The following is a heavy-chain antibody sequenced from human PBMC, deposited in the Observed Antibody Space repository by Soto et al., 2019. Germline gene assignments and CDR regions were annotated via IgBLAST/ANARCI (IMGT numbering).Heavy chain of an antibody. CDR1: GFTFTSDA. V-gene: IGHV3-23*01. Sequence: GGSLRLSCAASGFTFTSDAMSWVRQAPGKGLEWVSAISGSGGSTYYTDSVKGRFTISRDNSKNTLYLQMNSLRAADTAVYYCGVTTRTTSFDYWGQGTLVTVSS. CDR2: ISGSGGST. D-gene: IGHD1-7*01. J-gene: IGHJ4*02. CDR3: GVTTRTTSFDY.